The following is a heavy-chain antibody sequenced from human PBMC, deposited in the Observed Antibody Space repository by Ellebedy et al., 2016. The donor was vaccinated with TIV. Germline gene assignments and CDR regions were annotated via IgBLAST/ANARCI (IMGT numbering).Heavy chain of an antibody. J-gene: IGHJ4*02. CDR1: GYTFSDYG. V-gene: IGHV3-33*08. D-gene: IGHD2-8*02. Sequence: GESLKISCAVSGYTFSDYGMHWVRQAPGKGLEWVAIIWFDGSKQYYADSVKGRFTISRDNSKNALFLQMNSLIADDTAVYYCARDRGTGSQYGWYFEPWGQGTSVTVSS. CDR2: IWFDGSKQ. CDR3: ARDRGTGSQYGWYFEP.